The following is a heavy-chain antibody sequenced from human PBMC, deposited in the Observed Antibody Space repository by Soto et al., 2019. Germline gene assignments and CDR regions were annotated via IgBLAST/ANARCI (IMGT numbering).Heavy chain of an antibody. CDR2: IYYGGSA. Sequence: SETLSLTCTFSGCSISSYYWSWIRQPPGKGLEWIGYIYYGGSAYYNPSLKSRVSTSVDTSKNQFSLKLRSVTAADTAVYYCARQGSRAFDIWGQGTMVTVSS. V-gene: IGHV4-59*04. J-gene: IGHJ3*02. D-gene: IGHD2-15*01. CDR1: GCSISSYY. CDR3: ARQGSRAFDI.